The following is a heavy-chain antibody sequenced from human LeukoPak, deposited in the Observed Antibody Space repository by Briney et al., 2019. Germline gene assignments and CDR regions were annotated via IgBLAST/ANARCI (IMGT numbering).Heavy chain of an antibody. CDR3: ARDNGRHSSRYFDY. J-gene: IGHJ4*02. CDR1: GFTFSSYA. Sequence: PGGSLRLSCAASGFTFSSYAMHWVRQAPGKGLEWVAVISYDGSNKYYADSVEGRFTISRDNSKNSLYLQMNSLRAEDTAVYYCARDNGRHSSRYFDYWGQGTLVTVSS. CDR2: ISYDGSNK. V-gene: IGHV3-30-3*01. D-gene: IGHD6-13*01.